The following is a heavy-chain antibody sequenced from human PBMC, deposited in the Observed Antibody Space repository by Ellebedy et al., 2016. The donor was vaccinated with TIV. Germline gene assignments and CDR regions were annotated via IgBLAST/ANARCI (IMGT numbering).Heavy chain of an antibody. V-gene: IGHV4-59*08. CDR3: ARLPKSRVGVTGHFDY. J-gene: IGHJ4*02. Sequence: MPSETLSLTCTVSGGSISDYYWGWILQPPGKGLEWIGYIYSSGSTKYNPSLKSRVTISVDTSKSQFSLRLSSVTAADRAVYYCARLPKSRVGVTGHFDYWGQGTLVTVSS. D-gene: IGHD1-26*01. CDR1: GGSISDYY. CDR2: IYSSGST.